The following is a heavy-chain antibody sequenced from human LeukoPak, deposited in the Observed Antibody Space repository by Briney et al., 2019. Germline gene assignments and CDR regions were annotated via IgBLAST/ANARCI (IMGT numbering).Heavy chain of an antibody. CDR2: IYTSGST. V-gene: IGHV4-4*07. CDR3: AREGSDYYGSGSYYRSYYYYMDV. J-gene: IGHJ6*03. CDR1: GGSISSYY. Sequence: SETLSLTCTVSGGSISSYYWSWIRQPAGKGLEWIGRIYTSGSTNYNPSLKSRVTMSVDTSKNQFSLKLSSVTAADTAVYYCAREGSDYYGSGSYYRSYYYYMDVWGKGTTVTVSS. D-gene: IGHD3-10*01.